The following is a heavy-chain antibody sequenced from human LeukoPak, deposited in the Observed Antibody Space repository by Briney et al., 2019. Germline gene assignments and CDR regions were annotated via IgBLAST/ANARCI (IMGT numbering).Heavy chain of an antibody. CDR1: GYTFTSYG. J-gene: IGHJ4*02. Sequence: ASVKVSCKASGYTFTSYGISWVRQAPGQGLEGMGWISAYNGNTNYAQKLQGRVTMTTDTSTSTAYMELRSLRSDDTAVYYCARASTYDSSGYYVRAIDYWGQGTLVTVSS. CDR2: ISAYNGNT. CDR3: ARASTYDSSGYYVRAIDY. D-gene: IGHD3-22*01. V-gene: IGHV1-18*01.